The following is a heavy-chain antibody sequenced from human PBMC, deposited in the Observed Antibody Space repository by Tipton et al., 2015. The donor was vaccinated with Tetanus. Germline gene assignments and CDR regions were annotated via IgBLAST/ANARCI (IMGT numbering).Heavy chain of an antibody. CDR1: GFTFSNYA. Sequence: SLRLSCTASGFTFSNYAMNWVRQGPGKGLEWVSGINWNGDNRDYVDSVKGRFTISRDNANNFLYLQMTSLRPEDTAFYYCARNYDSSGSWGQGTLVTVSS. J-gene: IGHJ5*02. V-gene: IGHV3-20*04. CDR2: INWNGDNR. D-gene: IGHD3-22*01. CDR3: ARNYDSSGS.